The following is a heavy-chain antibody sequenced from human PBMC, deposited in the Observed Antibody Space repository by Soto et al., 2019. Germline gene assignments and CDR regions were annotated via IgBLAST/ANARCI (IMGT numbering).Heavy chain of an antibody. CDR1: GFSLSSYS. J-gene: IGHJ6*02. CDR2: ISSSRSTI. CDR3: ARDRSSITIFGVATRGMDV. V-gene: IGHV3-48*02. D-gene: IGHD3-3*01. Sequence: GGSLRLSCAASGFSLSSYSMHWVRQAPGKGLEWVSYISSSRSTIYHADSVKGRFTISRDDAKNSLYLQMNSLRDEDTAVYYCARDRSSITIFGVATRGMDVWGQGTTVTVPS.